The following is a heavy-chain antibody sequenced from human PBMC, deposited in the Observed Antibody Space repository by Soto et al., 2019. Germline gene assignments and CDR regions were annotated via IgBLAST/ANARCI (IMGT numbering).Heavy chain of an antibody. D-gene: IGHD4-17*01. CDR3: ARVGYGDYPLDY. Sequence: QVQLVESGGGVVQPGRSLRLSCAASGFTFSSYGIHWVRQAPGKGLEWVAVIWYDGSNKYYADSVKGRFTISRDNSKNTLYLQMNSLRAEDTAPYYCARVGYGDYPLDYWGQGTLVTVSS. CDR1: GFTFSSYG. J-gene: IGHJ4*02. V-gene: IGHV3-33*01. CDR2: IWYDGSNK.